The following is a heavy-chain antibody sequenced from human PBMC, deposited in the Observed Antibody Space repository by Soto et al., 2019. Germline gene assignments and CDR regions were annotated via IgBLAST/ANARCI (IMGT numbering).Heavy chain of an antibody. CDR2: ISSSSRYI. CDR1: GFSFSHYS. D-gene: IGHD3-3*02. CDR3: ARDSGPRDIFGVDPFDY. Sequence: EVQLVESGGGLVKPGGSLRLSCAASGFSFSHYSMNWVRQAPGKGLEWVSSISSSSRYIYDADSVRGRFTISRDNAKSSLFLQMDSLRAEDTAVYFCARDSGPRDIFGVDPFDYWGQGTLVTVSS. J-gene: IGHJ4*02. V-gene: IGHV3-21*01.